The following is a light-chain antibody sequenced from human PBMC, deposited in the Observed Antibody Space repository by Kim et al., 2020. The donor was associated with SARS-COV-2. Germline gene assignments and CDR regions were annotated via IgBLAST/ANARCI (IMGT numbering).Light chain of an antibody. Sequence: DIQMTQSPSSLSASVGHRVTITCRASQGVSDDLAWYQQKPGKAPKRLIYGASILQTGVPSRFSGSGSGTEFTLTITGLQPEDFTTYYCLQHNAFPPTFGQGTKLEIK. J-gene: IGKJ2*01. CDR2: GAS. V-gene: IGKV1-17*01. CDR3: LQHNAFPPT. CDR1: QGVSDD.